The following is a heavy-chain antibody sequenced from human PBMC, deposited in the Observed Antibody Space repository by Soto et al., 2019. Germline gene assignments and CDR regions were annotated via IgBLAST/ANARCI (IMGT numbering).Heavy chain of an antibody. D-gene: IGHD2-8*02. CDR2: ISWKSGSI. V-gene: IGHV3-9*01. J-gene: IGHJ6*02. Sequence: EVQLVESGGGLVQPGRSLRLSCAASGFTFGDYAMHWVRQVPGKGLEWVSGISWKSGSIGYVDSVKGRFTISRDNAKNSLYLQMNSLRVEDTALYYCAKSTGGTANGMDVWGQGTTVTVSS. CDR1: GFTFGDYA. CDR3: AKSTGGTANGMDV.